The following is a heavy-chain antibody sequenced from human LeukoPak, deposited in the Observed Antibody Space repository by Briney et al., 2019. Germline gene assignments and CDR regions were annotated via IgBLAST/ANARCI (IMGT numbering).Heavy chain of an antibody. V-gene: IGHV3-66*01. CDR1: GFTVSSNY. CDR2: IYSGGST. CDR3: ARDLRAFFDY. J-gene: IGHJ4*02. Sequence: PGGSLRLSCAASGFTVSSNYMSWVRQAPGEGLEWVSVIYSGGSTYYADSVKGRFTISRDNSKNTLYLQMSSLRAEDTAVYYCARDLRAFFDYWGQGTLVTVSS. D-gene: IGHD4-17*01.